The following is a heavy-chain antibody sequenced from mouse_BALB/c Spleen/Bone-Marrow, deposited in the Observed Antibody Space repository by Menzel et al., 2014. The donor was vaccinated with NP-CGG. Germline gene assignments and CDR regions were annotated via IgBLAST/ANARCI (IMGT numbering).Heavy chain of an antibody. CDR3: AISVSLRAMDY. V-gene: IGHV1-39*01. CDR1: GYSFTGYN. CDR2: IDPYYGGT. Sequence: VQLKESGPELEKPGASVKISCKASGYSFTGYNMNWVKQSNGKSLEWIGDIDPYYGGTSYNQKLKDKATLTVDKSSSTAYMQLKSLTSEDSAVYYCAISVSLRAMDYWGQGTSVTVSS. D-gene: IGHD1-1*01. J-gene: IGHJ4*01.